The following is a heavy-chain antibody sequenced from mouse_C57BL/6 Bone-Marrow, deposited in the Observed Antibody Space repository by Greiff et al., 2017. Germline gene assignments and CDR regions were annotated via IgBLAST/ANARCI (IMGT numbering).Heavy chain of an antibody. V-gene: IGHV5-6*02. CDR1: GFTFSSYG. D-gene: IGHD1-1*01. J-gene: IGHJ1*03. Sequence: DVKLVESGGDLVKPGGSLKLSCAASGFTFSSYGMSWVRQTPDKRLEWVATISSGGSYTYYPDSVKGRFTISRDNAKNTLYLQMSSLKSEDTAEYYCSRRFIFYWYLDVWGTGTTVTVSS. CDR2: ISSGGSYT. CDR3: SRRFIFYWYLDV.